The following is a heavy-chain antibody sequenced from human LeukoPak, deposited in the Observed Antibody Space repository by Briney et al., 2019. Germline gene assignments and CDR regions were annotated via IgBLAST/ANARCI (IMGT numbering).Heavy chain of an antibody. CDR2: ISWNSGSI. J-gene: IGHJ1*01. CDR1: RFTFDDYA. CDR3: AKASGSYFEYFQH. D-gene: IGHD1-26*01. V-gene: IGHV3-9*01. Sequence: GGSLRLSCAASRFTFDDYAMHWVRQAPGKGLEWVSGISWNSGSIGYADSVKGRFTISRDNAKNSLYLQMNSLRAEDTALYYCAKASGSYFEYFQHWGQGTLVTVSS.